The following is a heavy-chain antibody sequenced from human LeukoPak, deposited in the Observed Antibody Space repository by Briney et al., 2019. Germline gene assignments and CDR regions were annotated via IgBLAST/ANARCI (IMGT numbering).Heavy chain of an antibody. CDR2: IYYSGST. Sequence: SETLSLTCTVSGGSINSRSYYWGWIRQPPGQGLEWIGTIYYSGSTYYNPSLKSRVTISVDTSKNQFSLKLSSVTAADTAVYYCARLNYDFWGEFRYWGQGTLVTVSS. CDR3: ARLNYDFWGEFRY. J-gene: IGHJ4*02. D-gene: IGHD3-3*01. V-gene: IGHV4-39*01. CDR1: GGSINSRSYY.